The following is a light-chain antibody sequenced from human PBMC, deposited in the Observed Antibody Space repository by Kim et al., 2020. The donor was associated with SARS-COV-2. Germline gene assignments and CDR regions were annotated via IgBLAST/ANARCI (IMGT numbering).Light chain of an antibody. Sequence: EIVFTQSRGTLSFSPGEKATLSCRASQSVSSSNLAWYQQKPGQPPRLLMYDASRRATGIPDRFSGSGSGTDFTLTISRLEPEDFAVYYCQQYGSTPLTFGGGNKGDIK. J-gene: IGKJ4*01. CDR1: QSVSSSN. V-gene: IGKV3-20*01. CDR2: DAS. CDR3: QQYGSTPLT.